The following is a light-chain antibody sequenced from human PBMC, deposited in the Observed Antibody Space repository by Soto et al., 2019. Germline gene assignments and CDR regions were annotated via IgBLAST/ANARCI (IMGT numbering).Light chain of an antibody. CDR1: QRVSTY. CDR3: QQRSNWQIT. J-gene: IGKJ5*01. V-gene: IGKV3-11*01. Sequence: TVLTQSPATLSLSPGARSILSYRTSQRVSTYLAWYQQKPGQAPRLLIYDASNRVTGIPARFRGSGSGTDFTLTISSLEPDDFAVYYCQQRSNWQITFGQGTKLDIK. CDR2: DAS.